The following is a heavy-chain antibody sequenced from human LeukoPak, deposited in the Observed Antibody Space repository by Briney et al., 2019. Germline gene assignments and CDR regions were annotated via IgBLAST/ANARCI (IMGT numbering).Heavy chain of an antibody. CDR3: ARDSSDGAGIDY. V-gene: IGHV1-69*13. Sequence: VASVTVSFKASGGTFSSYAISWVRQAPGQGLEWMGGIIPIFGTANYAQKFQGRVTITADESTSTAYMELSSLRSEDTAVYYCARDSSDGAGIDYWGQGTLVTVSS. D-gene: IGHD1-14*01. J-gene: IGHJ4*02. CDR1: GGTFSSYA. CDR2: IIPIFGTA.